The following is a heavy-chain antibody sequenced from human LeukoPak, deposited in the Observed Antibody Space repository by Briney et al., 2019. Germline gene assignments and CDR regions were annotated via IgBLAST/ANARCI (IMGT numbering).Heavy chain of an antibody. J-gene: IGHJ4*02. CDR3: AREDGGPFDY. D-gene: IGHD3-10*01. CDR2: INHSGST. CDR1: GGSFSGYY. Sequence: SETLSLTCAVYGGSFSGYYWSWIRQPPGKGLEWIGEINHSGSTNYNPSLKSRVTISVDTSKNQFSLKLSSVTAADTAVYYCAREDGGPFDYWGQGTLVTVSS. V-gene: IGHV4-34*01.